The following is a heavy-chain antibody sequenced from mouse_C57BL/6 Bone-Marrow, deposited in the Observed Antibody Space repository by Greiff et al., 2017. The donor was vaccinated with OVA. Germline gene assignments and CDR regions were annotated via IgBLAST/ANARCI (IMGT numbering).Heavy chain of an antibody. D-gene: IGHD1-1*01. CDR1: GFPFSSYA. J-gene: IGHJ1*03. CDR2: ISDGGSST. V-gene: IGHV5-4*01. Sequence: EVKLVESGGGLVKPGGSLKLSCAASGFPFSSYAMSWVRPTPDKRLEWVATISDGGSSTYSPDNVKGRFTISRANAKNHLYLQMSHLKAEDTDMYYCERDPDGRSYDWYFDVWGTGTTVTVSS. CDR3: ERDPDGRSYDWYFDV.